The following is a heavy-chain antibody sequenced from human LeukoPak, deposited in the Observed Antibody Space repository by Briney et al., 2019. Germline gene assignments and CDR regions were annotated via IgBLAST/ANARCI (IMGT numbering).Heavy chain of an antibody. CDR1: GFTFSSYA. CDR3: AKTTTWYSSGWLGY. V-gene: IGHV3-23*01. Sequence: GGSLRLSCAASGFTFSSYAMNWVRQAPGKGLEWVSAISGSGGSTYYADSVKGRFTISRDNSKNTLYLQMNSLRAEDTAVYYCAKTTTWYSSGWLGYWGQGTLVTVSS. J-gene: IGHJ4*02. CDR2: ISGSGGST. D-gene: IGHD6-19*01.